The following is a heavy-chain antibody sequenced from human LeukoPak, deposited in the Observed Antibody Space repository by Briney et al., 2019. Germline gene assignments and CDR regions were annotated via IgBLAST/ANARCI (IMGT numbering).Heavy chain of an antibody. CDR3: AKFHYYGSGSYYGPNRNGHVVDDY. CDR1: GFTFSSYA. V-gene: IGHV3-23*01. D-gene: IGHD3-10*01. Sequence: GGSLRLSCAASGFTFSSYAMSWVRQAPGKGLEWVSAISGSGGSTYYADSVKGRFTISRGNSKNTLYLQMNSLRAEDTAVYYCAKFHYYGSGSYYGPNRNGHVVDDYWGQGTLVTVSS. J-gene: IGHJ4*02. CDR2: ISGSGGST.